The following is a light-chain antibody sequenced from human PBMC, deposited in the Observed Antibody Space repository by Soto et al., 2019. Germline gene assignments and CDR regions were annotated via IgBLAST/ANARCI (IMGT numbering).Light chain of an antibody. J-gene: IGLJ1*01. Sequence: QSALTQPASVSGSPGQSITISCTXTSXXVXGYNYVSWYQQHPGKAPKLMIYEVSNRPSGVSNRFSGSKSGNTASLTISGLQAEDEADYYCSSYTSSSAYVFGTGTKLTVL. V-gene: IGLV2-14*01. CDR2: EVS. CDR1: SXXVXGYNY. CDR3: SSYTSSSAYV.